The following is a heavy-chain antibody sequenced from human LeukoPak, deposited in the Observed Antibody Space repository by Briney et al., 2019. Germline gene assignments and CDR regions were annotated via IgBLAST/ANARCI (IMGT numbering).Heavy chain of an antibody. CDR2: INSDGRST. V-gene: IGHV3-74*01. Sequence: GGSLRLSCAASGFTFSSYWMHWVRQAPGKGVVWVSRINSDGRSTIYADCVKGRFTISRDNAKNTLYLQMNSLRAEDTAVYYCASLTNYDFWSGTVDYWGQGTLVTVSS. CDR1: GFTFSSYW. CDR3: ASLTNYDFWSGTVDY. J-gene: IGHJ4*02. D-gene: IGHD3-3*01.